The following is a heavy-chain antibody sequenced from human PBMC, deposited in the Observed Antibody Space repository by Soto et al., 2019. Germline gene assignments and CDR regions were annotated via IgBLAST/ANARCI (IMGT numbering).Heavy chain of an antibody. CDR3: AGDHRGWDAHY. V-gene: IGHV3-30*03. J-gene: IGHJ4*02. CDR2: ISYDGSNK. D-gene: IGHD6-19*01. Sequence: QVQLVESGGGVVQPGRSLRLSCAASGFTFSSYGMHWVRQAPGKGLEWVAVISYDGSNKYYADSVKGRFTISRDNSKNTLYLQMNSLRAEDTAVYYCAGDHRGWDAHYWGQGTLVTVSS. CDR1: GFTFSSYG.